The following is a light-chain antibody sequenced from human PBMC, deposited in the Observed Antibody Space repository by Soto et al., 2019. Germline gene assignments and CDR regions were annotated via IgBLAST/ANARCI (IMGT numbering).Light chain of an antibody. Sequence: EIVLTQSPGTLSLSPGEGASLSCRASQSVGYSYLAWYQQKPGQAPRLLIYGTSSRATGIPDRFSGSGSGTDFTLSISRLKPEDFAVYYCQHYGSSSYTFGQGPKLEIK. CDR1: QSVGYSY. CDR3: QHYGSSSYT. CDR2: GTS. V-gene: IGKV3-20*01. J-gene: IGKJ2*01.